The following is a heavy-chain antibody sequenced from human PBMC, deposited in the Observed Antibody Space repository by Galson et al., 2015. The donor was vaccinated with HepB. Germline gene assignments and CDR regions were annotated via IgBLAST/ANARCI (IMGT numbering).Heavy chain of an antibody. CDR2: MNPNSGNT. D-gene: IGHD3-10*01. CDR1: GYTFTSYD. CDR3: ARAITMVRGAGGY. Sequence: SVKVSCKASGYTFTSYDINWVRQATGQGLEWMGWMNPNSGNTGYAQKFQGRVTMTRNTSISTAYMELSSLRSEDTAVYYCARAITMVRGAGGYWGQGTLVTVSS. J-gene: IGHJ4*02. V-gene: IGHV1-8*01.